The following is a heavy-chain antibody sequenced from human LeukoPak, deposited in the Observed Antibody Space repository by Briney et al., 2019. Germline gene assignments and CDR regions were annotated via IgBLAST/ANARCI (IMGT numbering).Heavy chain of an antibody. CDR2: IWYGGSNK. CDR1: GFTFSNYG. J-gene: IGHJ4*02. CDR3: ARDRMGGSGGTDY. V-gene: IGHV3-33*01. D-gene: IGHD3-10*01. Sequence: PGGSLRLSCAASGFTFSNYGIHWVRQAPGKGLEWVAVIWYGGSNKYYADSVKGRFTISRDNSKNTLYLQMNSLRVEDTAVYYCARDRMGGSGGTDYRGQGTLVTVSS.